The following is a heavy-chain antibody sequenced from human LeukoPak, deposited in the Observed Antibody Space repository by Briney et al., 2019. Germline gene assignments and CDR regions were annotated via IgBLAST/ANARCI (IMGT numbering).Heavy chain of an antibody. CDR3: ARDEGYNAFDI. CDR2: IYYSGST. J-gene: IGHJ3*02. CDR1: GGSISSSSYY. Sequence: SETLSHTCTVSGGSISSSSYYWGWIRQPPGKGLEWIGSIYYSGSTYYNPSLKSRVTISVDASKNQFSLKLSSVTAADTAVYYCARDEGYNAFDIWGQGTMVTVSS. D-gene: IGHD5-24*01. V-gene: IGHV4-39*07.